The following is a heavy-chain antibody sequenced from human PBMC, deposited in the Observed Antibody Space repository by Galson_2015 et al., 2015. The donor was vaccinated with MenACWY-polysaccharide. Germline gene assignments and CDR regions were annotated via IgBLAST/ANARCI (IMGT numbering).Heavy chain of an antibody. CDR2: IERDGSEK. CDR1: GLTFSDYF. Sequence: SLRLSCAASGLTFSDYFMTWVRQAPGKGLEWVANIERDGSEKNYVDSVKARFTISRDNAKNSLYLQMDYLRAEDTAVYYCAGGLGWSSDYWGPGTLVTVSS. J-gene: IGHJ4*02. D-gene: IGHD6-19*01. V-gene: IGHV3-7*01. CDR3: AGGLGWSSDY.